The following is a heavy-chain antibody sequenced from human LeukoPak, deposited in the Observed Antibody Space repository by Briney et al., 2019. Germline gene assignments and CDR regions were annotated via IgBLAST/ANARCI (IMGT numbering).Heavy chain of an antibody. Sequence: SETLSLTCAVYGGSLSGYYWSWIRQPPGKGLEWIGEINHSGSTNYNPSLKSRVTISVDTSKNQFSLKLSSVTAADTAVYYCARDSVDTAMSLWFDPWGQGTLVTVYS. J-gene: IGHJ5*02. D-gene: IGHD5-18*01. CDR3: ARDSVDTAMSLWFDP. CDR1: GGSLSGYY. V-gene: IGHV4-34*01. CDR2: INHSGST.